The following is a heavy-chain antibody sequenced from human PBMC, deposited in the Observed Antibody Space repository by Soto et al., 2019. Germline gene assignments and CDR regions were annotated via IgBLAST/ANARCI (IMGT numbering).Heavy chain of an antibody. V-gene: IGHV3-20*01. CDR3: ARILVARGRTTYNWFDP. Sequence: PGGSLRLSCAASGFTFDDYGMSWVRQAPGKGLEWVSGINWNGGSTGYADSVKDRFTISRDNAKNSLYLQMNSLRAEDTALYHCARILVARGRTTYNWFDPWGQGTLVTVSS. J-gene: IGHJ5*02. CDR1: GFTFDDYG. CDR2: INWNGGST. D-gene: IGHD2-21*01.